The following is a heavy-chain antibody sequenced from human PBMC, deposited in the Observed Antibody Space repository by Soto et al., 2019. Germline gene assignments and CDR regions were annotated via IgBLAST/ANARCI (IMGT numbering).Heavy chain of an antibody. CDR2: TYYRSKWYS. CDR3: ERGTTELEQ. Sequence: PSQTLALTCAISWYRFSINSAAFNLIRQSPSRGLEWLGRTYYRSKWYSVYAVSLKSRITIKPDTSKNQFSLQLNSVTPEDTAVYYCERGTTELEQWGKGTLVNVSS. J-gene: IGHJ4*02. V-gene: IGHV6-1*01. D-gene: IGHD4-17*01. CDR1: WYRFSINSAA.